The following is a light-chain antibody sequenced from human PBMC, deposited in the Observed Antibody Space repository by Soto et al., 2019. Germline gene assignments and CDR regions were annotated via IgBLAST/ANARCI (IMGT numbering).Light chain of an antibody. J-gene: IGLJ3*02. CDR3: CSYAGSYTWV. CDR2: DVN. V-gene: IGLV2-11*01. CDR1: SSDVGGYEY. Sequence: QSVLTQPRSVSGSPGQPVTISCTGTSSDVGGYEYVSWYQQDQGKAPQLMIFDVNKRPSGVPDRFSGYKSGNTASLTISGLQAEDETDYYCCSYAGSYTWVFGGGTKLTVL.